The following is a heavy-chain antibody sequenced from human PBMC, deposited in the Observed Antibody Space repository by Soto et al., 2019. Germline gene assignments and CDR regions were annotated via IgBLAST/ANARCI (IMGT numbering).Heavy chain of an antibody. CDR2: VSHSGTT. CDR1: GGSISTSTW. CDR3: AGKTVVVPGDC. V-gene: IGHV4-4*02. D-gene: IGHD2-2*01. Sequence: SETLSLTCAVSGGSISTSTWWWSWVRQPPGKGLEWVGEVSHSGTTNYNPSLKNRLTISMDKSKNDFSMTLNSVTAADTAVYYCAGKTVVVPGDCWGQGTLVTVSS. J-gene: IGHJ4*02.